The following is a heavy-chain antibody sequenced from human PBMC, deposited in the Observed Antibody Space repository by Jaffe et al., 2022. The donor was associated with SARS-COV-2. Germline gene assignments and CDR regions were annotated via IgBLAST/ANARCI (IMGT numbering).Heavy chain of an antibody. V-gene: IGHV4-39*01. Sequence: QLQLQESGPGLVKPSETLSLTCTVSGGSISSSSYYWGWIRQPPGKGLEWIGSIYYSGSTYYNPSLKSRVTISVDTSKNQFSLKLSSVTAADTAVYYCARLLSSLGNYYYYGMDVWGQGTTVTVSS. J-gene: IGHJ6*02. CDR3: ARLLSSLGNYYYYGMDV. CDR2: IYYSGST. CDR1: GGSISSSSYY. D-gene: IGHD7-27*01.